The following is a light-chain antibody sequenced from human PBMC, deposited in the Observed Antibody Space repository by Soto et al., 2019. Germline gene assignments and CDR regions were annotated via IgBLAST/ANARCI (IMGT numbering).Light chain of an antibody. J-gene: IGLJ2*01. CDR3: QSSDSSLSGAVV. CDR2: GNS. V-gene: IGLV1-40*01. CDR1: SSNIGAGYD. Sequence: QSVLTQPPSVSGAPGQRVTISCTGSSSNIGAGYDVHWYQQLPGTAPKLLIYGNSNRPSGVPDRFSCSKSGTSASLAITGLQAEEEADYYCQSSDSSLSGAVVFGGGTKLTVL.